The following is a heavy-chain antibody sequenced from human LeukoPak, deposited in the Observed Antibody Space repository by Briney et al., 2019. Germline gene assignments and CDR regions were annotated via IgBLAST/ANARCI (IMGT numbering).Heavy chain of an antibody. Sequence: EASVKVSFKTSGYTFIRHWMHWVRQAPGQGLEWMGIINPKDGATDFAQRFQGRVTMTTDTSTSTVYMELSSLRSEDTAVYYCARDHSNEMCGGDCFASWFDPWGQGTLVTVSS. CDR3: ARDHSNEMCGGDCFASWFDP. V-gene: IGHV1-46*01. J-gene: IGHJ5*02. CDR1: GYTFIRHW. D-gene: IGHD2-21*02. CDR2: INPKDGAT.